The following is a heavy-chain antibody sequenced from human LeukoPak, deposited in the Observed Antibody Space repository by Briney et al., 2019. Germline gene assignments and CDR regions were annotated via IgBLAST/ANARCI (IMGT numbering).Heavy chain of an antibody. CDR1: GGSISSHY. J-gene: IGHJ4*02. D-gene: IGHD5-18*01. CDR3: ARAYSYGYRYFDY. V-gene: IGHV4-59*11. Sequence: SETLSLTCTVSGGSISSHYWSWIRQPPGKGLEWIGYNYYSGSTNYNPSLKSRVTISVDTSKNQFSLKLSSVTAADTAVYYCARAYSYGYRYFDYWGQGTLVTVSS. CDR2: NYYSGST.